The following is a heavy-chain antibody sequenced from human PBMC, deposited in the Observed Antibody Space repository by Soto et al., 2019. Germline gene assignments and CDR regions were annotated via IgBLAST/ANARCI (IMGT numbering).Heavy chain of an antibody. CDR1: GFSLSTSGVG. J-gene: IGHJ3*02. CDR2: IYWDDDK. D-gene: IGHD2-15*01. Sequence: QITLKESGPPLVKPTQTLTLTCTFSGFSLSTSGVGVGWIRQPPGKALEWLALIYWDDDKRYSPSLKSRPTITKTPSNNQVVLTMTNMDPVDTPTYSCARDFEGYCSGGSCSPPYTFDIGGQGTMVTVSS. V-gene: IGHV2-5*02. CDR3: ARDFEGYCSGGSCSPPYTFDI.